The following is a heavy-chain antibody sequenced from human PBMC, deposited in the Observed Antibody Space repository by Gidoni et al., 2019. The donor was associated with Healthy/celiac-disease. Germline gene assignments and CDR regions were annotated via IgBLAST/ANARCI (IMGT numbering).Heavy chain of an antibody. V-gene: IGHV4-34*01. J-gene: IGHJ3*02. CDR1: GGSFSGYY. D-gene: IGHD5-18*01. Sequence: QVQLQQWGAGLLKPSEPLSLTCAVDGGSFSGYYWSWIRQPPGKGLEWIGEINHIGSTNYNPYLKSRVTISIDTSKNQFSLKLSSVTAADTAVYYCARGSKRWLQPKENAFDIWGQGTMVTVSS. CDR3: ARGSKRWLQPKENAFDI. CDR2: INHIGST.